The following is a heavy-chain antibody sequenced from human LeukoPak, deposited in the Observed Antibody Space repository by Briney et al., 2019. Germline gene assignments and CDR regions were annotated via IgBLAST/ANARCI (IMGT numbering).Heavy chain of an antibody. V-gene: IGHV3-64*01. D-gene: IGHD6-6*01. J-gene: IGHJ5*02. CDR1: GFTFSSYA. CDR3: AGGVSGSSPSRWFDP. CDR2: ISSNGDNT. Sequence: GGSLRLSCAASGFTFSSYAMHWVRQAPGKGLEYVSAISSNGDNTYYANSVKGRFTISRDNSKNKLYLQMGSLRAEDMAVYYCAGGVSGSSPSRWFDPWGQGTLVTVSS.